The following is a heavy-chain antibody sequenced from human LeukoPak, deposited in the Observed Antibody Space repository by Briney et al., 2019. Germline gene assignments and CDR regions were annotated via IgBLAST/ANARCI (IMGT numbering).Heavy chain of an antibody. Sequence: GGSLRLSCAASGFTFSSHWMSWVRQAPGKGLEWVANIKQGGSEKYYVDSVKGRFTISRDNAKNSLYLQMSSLRAEDTAVYYCATVRGNYVWGSYRPYYFDYWGQGTLVTVSS. J-gene: IGHJ4*02. D-gene: IGHD3-16*02. CDR2: IKQGGSEK. CDR1: GFTFSSHW. CDR3: ATVRGNYVWGSYRPYYFDY. V-gene: IGHV3-7*03.